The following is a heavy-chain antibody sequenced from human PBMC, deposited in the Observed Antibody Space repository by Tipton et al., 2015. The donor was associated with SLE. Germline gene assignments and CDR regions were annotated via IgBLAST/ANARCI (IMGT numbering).Heavy chain of an antibody. D-gene: IGHD7-27*01. CDR1: GFTFSNYG. CDR2: IWYDGSDK. J-gene: IGHJ4*02. V-gene: IGHV3-33*01. Sequence: SGFTFSNYGMHWVRQAPGKGLEWVAFIWYDGSDKYYADSAKGRFTISRDTSKSTLYLQMSSLKTEDTAVYYCTTPPGDWEFDYWGQGTLVTVSS. CDR3: TTPPGDWEFDY.